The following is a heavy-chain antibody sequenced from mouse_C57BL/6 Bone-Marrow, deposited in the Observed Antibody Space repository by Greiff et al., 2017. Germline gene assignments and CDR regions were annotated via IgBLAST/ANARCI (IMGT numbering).Heavy chain of an antibody. CDR2: IDPETGGT. CDR1: GYTFTDYE. D-gene: IGHD2-1*01. Sequence: VQLQQSGAELVRPGASVTLSCKASGYTFTDYEMHWVKQTPVHGLEWIGAIDPETGGTAYNQKFKGKAILTADKSSSTAYMELRSLTSEDSAVYYCTGDGTYWYFDVWGRGTTATVSS. V-gene: IGHV1-15*01. J-gene: IGHJ1*03. CDR3: TGDGTYWYFDV.